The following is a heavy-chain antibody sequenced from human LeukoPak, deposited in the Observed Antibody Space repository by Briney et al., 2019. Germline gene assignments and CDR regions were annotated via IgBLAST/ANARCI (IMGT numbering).Heavy chain of an antibody. V-gene: IGHV1-69*13. CDR1: GGTFSSYA. CDR3: ARYGKEQPAFDY. D-gene: IGHD4-17*01. Sequence: SVKVSCKASGGTFSSYAISWVRQAPGQGLEWMGGIIPIFGTANYAQKFQGRVTITADESTSTAYMELSSLRSDDTAVYYCARYGKEQPAFDYWGQGTLVTVSS. J-gene: IGHJ4*02. CDR2: IIPIFGTA.